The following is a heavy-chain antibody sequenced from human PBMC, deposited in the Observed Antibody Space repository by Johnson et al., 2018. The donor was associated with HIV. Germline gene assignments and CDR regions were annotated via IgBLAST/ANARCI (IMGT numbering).Heavy chain of an antibody. CDR2: MGTAGDR. CDR3: AKDRYGGSYPDAFDI. CDR1: GFTFSNSD. D-gene: IGHD1-26*01. J-gene: IGHJ3*02. V-gene: IGHV3-13*01. Sequence: MQLVESGGGVVQPGGSLTLSCAASGFTFSNSDMHWVRQPTGQGLEWVSGMGTAGDRHYADSVNGRFTISRDNSKNTLFLQMNSLRPEDTSVYYCAKDRYGGSYPDAFDIWGQGTMVTVSS.